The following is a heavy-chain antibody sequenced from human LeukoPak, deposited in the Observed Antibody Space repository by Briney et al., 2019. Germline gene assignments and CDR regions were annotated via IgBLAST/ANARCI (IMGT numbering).Heavy chain of an antibody. CDR3: ARDGYSGYDYHVYFDY. Sequence: PGGSLRLSCSTSGFIFSSYAMNWVRQAPGKGLEWVSAISGSGNTAYYADSVKGRFTISRDNSKNTLYLQMNSLRAEDTAVYYCARDGYSGYDYHVYFDYWGQGTLVTVSS. CDR2: ISGSGNTA. D-gene: IGHD5-12*01. V-gene: IGHV3-23*01. J-gene: IGHJ4*02. CDR1: GFIFSSYA.